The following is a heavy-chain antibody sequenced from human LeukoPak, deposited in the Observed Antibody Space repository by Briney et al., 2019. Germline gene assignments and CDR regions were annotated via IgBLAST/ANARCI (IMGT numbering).Heavy chain of an antibody. Sequence: SETLSLTCTVSGGSISSYYWSWIRQPPGKGLEWIGYIYYSGSTNYNPSLKSRVTISVDTSKNQFSLKLSSVTAADTAVYYCATTARHCSDYWGQGTLATVSS. CDR2: IYYSGST. CDR1: GGSISSYY. J-gene: IGHJ4*02. CDR3: ATTARHCSDY. V-gene: IGHV4-59*01. D-gene: IGHD1-1*01.